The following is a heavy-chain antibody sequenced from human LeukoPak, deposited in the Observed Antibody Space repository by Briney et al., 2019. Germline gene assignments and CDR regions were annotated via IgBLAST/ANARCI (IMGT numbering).Heavy chain of an antibody. D-gene: IGHD3-22*01. Sequence: GGSLRLSCAASGFIFRNAWMNWVRQAPGKGLEWVSYISSSSSTIYYADSVKGRFTISRDNAKNSLYLQMNSLRAEDTAVYYCAREAPYYYDSSGYGDAFDIWGQGTMVTVSS. V-gene: IGHV3-48*01. J-gene: IGHJ3*02. CDR3: AREAPYYYDSSGYGDAFDI. CDR1: GFIFRNAW. CDR2: ISSSSSTI.